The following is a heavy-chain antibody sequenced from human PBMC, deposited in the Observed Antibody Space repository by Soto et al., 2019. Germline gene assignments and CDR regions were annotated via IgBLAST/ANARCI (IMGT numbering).Heavy chain of an antibody. J-gene: IGHJ4*02. CDR3: ARLYMTTVTYFDY. CDR2: IYYSGST. D-gene: IGHD4-17*01. Sequence: SETLSLTCTVSGGSVSSGSYYWRWIRQPPGKGLEWIGYIYYSGSTNYNPSLKSRVTISVDTSKNQFSLKLSSVTAADTAVYYCARLYMTTVTYFDYWGQGTLVTVSS. CDR1: GGSVSSGSYY. V-gene: IGHV4-61*01.